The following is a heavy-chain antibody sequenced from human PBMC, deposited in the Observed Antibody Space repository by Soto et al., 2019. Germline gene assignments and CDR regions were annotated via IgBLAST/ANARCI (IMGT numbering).Heavy chain of an antibody. CDR2: IIPIPVTA. V-gene: IGHV1-69*01. CDR3: ARSQGSSTSLEIYYYYYYGMDV. J-gene: IGHJ6*02. D-gene: IGHD2-2*01. CDR1: GGTFGSYA. Sequence: QVQLVQSGAEVKKPGSSVKVSCKASGGTFGSYAISWVRHAPGQGLEWMGGIIPIPVTANYSQKFQGRVTIASDESTSTAYRELSSLRSEDTAVYYCARSQGSSTSLEIYYYYYYGMDVWGQGTTVTVAS.